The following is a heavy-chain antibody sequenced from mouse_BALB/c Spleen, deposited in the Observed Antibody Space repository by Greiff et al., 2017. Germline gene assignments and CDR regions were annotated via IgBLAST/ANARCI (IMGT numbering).Heavy chain of an antibody. CDR1: GFTFSSYT. D-gene: IGHD2-4*01. J-gene: IGHJ4*01. CDR2: ISSGGGNT. Sequence: EVQLQESGGGLVKPGGSLKLSCAASGFTFSSYTMSWVRQTPEKRLEWVATISSGGGNTYYPDSVKGRFTISRDNAKNNLYLQMSSLRSEDTALYYCAKIYYDYDGGGEDYAMDYWGQGTSVTVSS. V-gene: IGHV5-9*03. CDR3: AKIYYDYDGGGEDYAMDY.